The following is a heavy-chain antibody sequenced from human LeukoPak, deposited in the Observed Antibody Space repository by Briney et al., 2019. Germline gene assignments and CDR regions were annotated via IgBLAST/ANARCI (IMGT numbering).Heavy chain of an antibody. CDR3: ASRSGIAVAGAFDY. CDR1: GFNFRDYT. D-gene: IGHD6-19*01. J-gene: IGHJ4*02. V-gene: IGHV3-43*01. CDR2: ISWDGGST. Sequence: GGSLRLACAASGFNFRDYTMHWVRQVPGKGLEWVAVISWDGGSTYYVDSVKGRFTISRDNSKNTLYLQMNSLRAEDTAVYYCASRSGIAVAGAFDYWGQGTLVTVSS.